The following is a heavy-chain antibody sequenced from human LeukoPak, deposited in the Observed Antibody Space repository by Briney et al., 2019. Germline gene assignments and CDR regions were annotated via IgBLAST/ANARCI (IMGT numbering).Heavy chain of an antibody. Sequence: ASVTVSCTASGYTFTSYSMHWVRQAPGQRLEWMGWINAGNGNTKFSQKFQGRVTITRDTSASTAYMELSSLRSEDTAVYYCARFLGGSYGMDVWGQGTTVTVSS. CDR1: GYTFTSYS. D-gene: IGHD1-26*01. CDR3: ARFLGGSYGMDV. J-gene: IGHJ6*02. CDR2: INAGNGNT. V-gene: IGHV1-3*01.